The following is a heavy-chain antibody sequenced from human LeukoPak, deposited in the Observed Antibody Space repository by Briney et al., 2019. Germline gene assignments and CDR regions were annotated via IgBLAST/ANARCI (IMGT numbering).Heavy chain of an antibody. CDR3: ARGRSSGPYYYYGMDV. J-gene: IGHJ6*02. V-gene: IGHV5-51*01. D-gene: IGHD3-22*01. CDR2: IYPGDSDT. CDR1: GYSFTSYW. Sequence: GESLKISCKGSGYSFTSYWIGWVRQMPGKGLEWMGIIYPGDSDTRYSPSFRGQVTISADKSISTAYLQWSSLKASDTAMYYCARGRSSGPYYYYGMDVWGQGTTVTVSS.